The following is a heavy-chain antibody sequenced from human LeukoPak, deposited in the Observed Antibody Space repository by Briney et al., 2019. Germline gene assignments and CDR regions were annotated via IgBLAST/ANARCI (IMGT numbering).Heavy chain of an antibody. V-gene: IGHV4-30-4*01. Sequence: PSETLSLTCTVSGGSISSGDYYWSWIRQPPGKGLEWIGYIYYSGSTYYNPSLKSRVTISVDTSKNQFSLKLSSVTAADTAVYYCARDVGATLGYFDYWGQGTLVTVSS. CDR3: ARDVGATLGYFDY. J-gene: IGHJ4*02. CDR2: IYYSGST. D-gene: IGHD1-26*01. CDR1: GGSISSGDYY.